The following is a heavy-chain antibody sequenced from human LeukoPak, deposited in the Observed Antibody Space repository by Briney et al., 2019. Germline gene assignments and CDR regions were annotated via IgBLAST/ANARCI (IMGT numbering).Heavy chain of an antibody. Sequence: GGSLRLSCAASGFIFSDAWLSWVRQAPGKGLEWVGRIKRKSAGGTIDYGAPVKGRFTISRDDTKNTLYLQMNSLKTEDTAVYYCTTDSTGVLGCFDYWGQGTLVTVSS. V-gene: IGHV3-15*01. CDR1: GFIFSDAW. CDR3: TTDSTGVLGCFDY. J-gene: IGHJ4*02. CDR2: IKRKSAGGTI. D-gene: IGHD6-19*01.